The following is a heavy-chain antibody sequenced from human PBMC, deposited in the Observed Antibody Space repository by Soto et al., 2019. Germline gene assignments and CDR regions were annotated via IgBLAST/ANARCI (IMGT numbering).Heavy chain of an antibody. CDR1: GGTFSSYA. D-gene: IGHD3-22*01. Sequence: QVQLVQSGAEVKKPGSSVKVSCKASGGTFSSYAISWVRQAPGQGLEWMGGIIPIFGTANYAQKFQGRVTITADESTSTVYMELSSLRSEDTAVYYCARVGGDDSSGYYPWYYYGMDVWGQGTTVTVSS. J-gene: IGHJ6*02. V-gene: IGHV1-69*01. CDR2: IIPIFGTA. CDR3: ARVGGDDSSGYYPWYYYGMDV.